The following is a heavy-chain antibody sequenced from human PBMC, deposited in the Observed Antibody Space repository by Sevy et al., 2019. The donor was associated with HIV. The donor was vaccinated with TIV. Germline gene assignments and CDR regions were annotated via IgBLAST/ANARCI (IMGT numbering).Heavy chain of an antibody. V-gene: IGHV3-48*01. D-gene: IGHD6-19*01. J-gene: IGHJ4*02. CDR2: ISSSSYTI. CDR1: GFTFSGYS. CDR3: ARAPPYSSGWYGIDY. Sequence: GGSLRLSCAASGFTFSGYSMNWVRQAQGKGLEWVSYISSSSYTIYYAESVKGRFTISRDNAKNSLYLQMNSLRAEDTAVYYCARAPPYSSGWYGIDYWGQGTLVTVSS.